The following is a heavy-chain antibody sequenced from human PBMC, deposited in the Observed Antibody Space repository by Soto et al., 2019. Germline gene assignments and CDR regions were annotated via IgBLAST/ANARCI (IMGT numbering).Heavy chain of an antibody. V-gene: IGHV4-59*01. J-gene: IGHJ5*02. CDR3: ARHTVQQLVTPYNWFDP. CDR1: GGSISSYY. CDR2: IYYSGST. D-gene: IGHD6-13*01. Sequence: LPETLSLTCTVSGGSISSYYWSWIRQPPGKGLEWIGYIYYSGSTNYNPSLKSRVTISVDTSKNQFSLKLSSVTAADTAVYYCARHTVQQLVTPYNWFDPWGQGTLVTVSS.